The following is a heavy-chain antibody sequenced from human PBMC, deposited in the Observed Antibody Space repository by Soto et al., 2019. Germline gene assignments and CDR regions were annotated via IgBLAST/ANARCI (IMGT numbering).Heavy chain of an antibody. CDR1: GGSISSGDYY. V-gene: IGHV4-30-4*01. J-gene: IGHJ4*02. CDR3: ARYGDYKAGGYYFDY. D-gene: IGHD4-17*01. Sequence: QVQLQESGPGLVKPSQTLSLTCTVSGGSISSGDYYWSWIRQPPGKGLEWIGYIYYSGSTYYNPSLKSRVTISVDTSKNQFSLKLSSVTAAATAVYYCARYGDYKAGGYYFDYWGQGTLVTVSS. CDR2: IYYSGST.